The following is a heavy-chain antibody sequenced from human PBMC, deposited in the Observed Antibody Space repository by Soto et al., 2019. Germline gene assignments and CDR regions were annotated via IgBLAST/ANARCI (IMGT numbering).Heavy chain of an antibody. CDR1: GDDISRSY. D-gene: IGHD4-17*01. CDR3: VRNYGGNSQFFYL. Sequence: QVELQESGPGLVKPLETLSLTCSVSGDDISRSYWSCIRQSPGKGLEWIGYFFHTGTALYNPSLKSRVTMSVDRSKNQFSLKLDSVSAADTAVYFCVRNYGGNSQFFYLWGPGTLVTVSA. J-gene: IGHJ2*01. CDR2: FFHTGTA. V-gene: IGHV4-59*01.